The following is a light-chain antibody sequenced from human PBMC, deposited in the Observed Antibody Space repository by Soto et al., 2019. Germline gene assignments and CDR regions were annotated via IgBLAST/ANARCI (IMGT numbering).Light chain of an antibody. CDR1: QSISFY. Sequence: DIQMTHSPSSLSASVGDRVTITCRASQSISFYLNWYQQKPGNAPKVLIYAASNLQTGVPSRFSGSGSGIDFTLTINSLQPEDFATYSCQQSYSTPITFGQGTRLEIK. J-gene: IGKJ5*01. CDR2: AAS. V-gene: IGKV1-39*01. CDR3: QQSYSTPIT.